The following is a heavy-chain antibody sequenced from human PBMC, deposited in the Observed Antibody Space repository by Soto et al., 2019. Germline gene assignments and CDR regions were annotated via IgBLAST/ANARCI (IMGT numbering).Heavy chain of an antibody. V-gene: IGHV3-30*18. J-gene: IGHJ1*01. CDR2: ISYDGSNK. CDR3: AKGPWKQLVPLQH. Sequence: PGGSLRLSCAASGFTFSSYGMHRVRQAPGKGLEWVAVISYDGSNKYYADSVKGRFTISRDNSKNTLYLQMNSLRAEDTAVYYCAKGPWKQLVPLQHWGQGTLVTVSS. D-gene: IGHD6-6*01. CDR1: GFTFSSYG.